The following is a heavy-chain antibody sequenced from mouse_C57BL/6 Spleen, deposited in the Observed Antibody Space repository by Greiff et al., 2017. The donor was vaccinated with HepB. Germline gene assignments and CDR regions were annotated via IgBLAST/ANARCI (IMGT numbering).Heavy chain of an antibody. J-gene: IGHJ4*01. CDR2: ISYDGSN. Sequence: EVQLVESGPGLVKPSQSLSLTCSVTGYSITSGYYWNWIRQFPGNKLEWMGYISYDGSNNYNPALKNRISITRDTSKNQFFLKLNSVTTEDTATYYCARGGGRDYAMDYWGQGTSVTVSS. CDR3: ARGGGRDYAMDY. V-gene: IGHV3-6*01. CDR1: GYSITSGYY. D-gene: IGHD3-3*01.